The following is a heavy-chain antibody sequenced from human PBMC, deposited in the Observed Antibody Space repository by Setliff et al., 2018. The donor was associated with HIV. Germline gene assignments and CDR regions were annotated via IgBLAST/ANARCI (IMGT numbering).Heavy chain of an antibody. CDR1: GGSFTSRSYY. CDR2: IFYSGIT. J-gene: IGHJ6*03. Sequence: SETLSLTCTVSGGSFTSRSYYWGWIRQPPGKGLEWIGSIFYSGITYYNPSLKSRVTISVDTSKNQFSLKLTSVTAADTAVYYCARDRSHPPYYMDVWGKGTTVTVSS. V-gene: IGHV4-39*07. CDR3: ARDRSHPPYYMDV.